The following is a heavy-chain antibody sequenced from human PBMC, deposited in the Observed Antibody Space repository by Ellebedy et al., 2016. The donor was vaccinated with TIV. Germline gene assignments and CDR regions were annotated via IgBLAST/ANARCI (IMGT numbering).Heavy chain of an antibody. D-gene: IGHD5-24*01. Sequence: SETLSLXCSVSGGSVIRSGYYCTWIRQPPGKGPEWIGSLYYSGSTWYNPSLKSRVTISVDTSKNHFSLRLRSVTAADTAVYYCATSAAINAFDIWGQGTMVTVSS. V-gene: IGHV4-39*02. CDR2: LYYSGST. CDR1: GGSVIRSGYY. J-gene: IGHJ3*02. CDR3: ATSAAINAFDI.